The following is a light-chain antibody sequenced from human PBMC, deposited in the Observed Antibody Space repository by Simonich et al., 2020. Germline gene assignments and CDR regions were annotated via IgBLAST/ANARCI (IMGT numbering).Light chain of an antibody. CDR2: STN. CDR3: VVYMGSGIWV. J-gene: IGLJ3*02. CDR1: SGSVSTSYY. Sequence: QTVVTQAPSFSVSPGGTVTLTCGLNSGSVSTSYYPSWYQQTPGQAPRTLIYSTNTRSSGVPDRFSGSILGNKAALTITGAQADDESDYYCVVYMGSGIWVFGGGTKLTVL. V-gene: IGLV8-61*01.